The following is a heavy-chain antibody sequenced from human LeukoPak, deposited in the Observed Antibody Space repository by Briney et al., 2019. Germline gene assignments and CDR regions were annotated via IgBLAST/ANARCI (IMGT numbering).Heavy chain of an antibody. J-gene: IGHJ4*02. CDR2: IYHSGST. CDR3: ARGVVPLDY. Sequence: PSETLSLTCTVSGDSISSGGYYWSWIRQPPGKGLEWIGYIYHSGSTYYNPSLKSRVTISVDTSKNQFSLKLSSVTAADTAVYYCARGVVPLDYWGQGTLVTVSS. V-gene: IGHV4-30-2*05. D-gene: IGHD2-15*01. CDR1: GDSISSGGYY.